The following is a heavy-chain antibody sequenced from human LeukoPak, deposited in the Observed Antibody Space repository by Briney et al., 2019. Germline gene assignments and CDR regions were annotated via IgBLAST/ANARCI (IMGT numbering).Heavy chain of an antibody. CDR2: MNPNSGNT. CDR3: ARGSGGAARPDYYYYMDV. J-gene: IGHJ6*03. Sequence: GASVKVSCKASGYTFTSYDINWVRQATGPGLEWMGWMNPNSGNTGYAQKFQGRVTMTRNTSISTAYMELSRLRSDDTAVYYCARGSGGAARPDYYYYMDVWGKGTTVTVSS. CDR1: GYTFTSYD. V-gene: IGHV1-8*01. D-gene: IGHD6-6*01.